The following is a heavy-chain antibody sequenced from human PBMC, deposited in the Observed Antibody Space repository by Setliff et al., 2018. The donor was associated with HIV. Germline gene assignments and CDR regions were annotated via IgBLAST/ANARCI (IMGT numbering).Heavy chain of an antibody. CDR1: EFTFSSSS. CDR2: ITDSGHTT. J-gene: IGHJ4*02. V-gene: IGHV3-23*01. Sequence: GGSLRLSCTASEFTFSSSSMNWVRQAPGEGLEWGSSITDSGHTTYYADSVEGRFTISRENSKNTLYLHMNSLRAEDTAIYYCAKDLPGSGWDFDSWGQGTLVTVSS. D-gene: IGHD6-19*01. CDR3: AKDLPGSGWDFDS.